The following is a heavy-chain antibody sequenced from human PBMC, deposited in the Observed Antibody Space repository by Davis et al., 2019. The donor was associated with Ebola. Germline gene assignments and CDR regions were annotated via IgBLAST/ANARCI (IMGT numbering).Heavy chain of an antibody. CDR3: AAYPPDYYDSSGYYYGKYY. Sequence: PGGSLRLSCAASGFTVSSNYMSWVRQAPGKGLEWVSVIYSGGSTYYADSVKGRFTISRDNSKNTLYLQMNSLRAEDTAVYYCAAYPPDYYDSSGYYYGKYYWGQGTLVTVSS. V-gene: IGHV3-66*01. J-gene: IGHJ4*02. CDR2: IYSGGST. CDR1: GFTVSSNY. D-gene: IGHD3-22*01.